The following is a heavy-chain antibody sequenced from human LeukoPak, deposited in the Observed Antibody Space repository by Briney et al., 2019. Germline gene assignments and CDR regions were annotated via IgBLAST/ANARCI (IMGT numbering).Heavy chain of an antibody. J-gene: IGHJ4*02. D-gene: IGHD3-22*01. CDR2: INHSGST. V-gene: IGHV4-34*01. CDR1: GGSFSGYY. Sequence: SETLSLTCAVYGGSFSGYYWSWIRQPPGKGLEWIGEINHSGSTNYNPSLKSRVTISVDTSKNQFSLKLSSVTAADTAVYYCARPGYCYSYFDYWGQGTLVTVSS. CDR3: ARPGYCYSYFDY.